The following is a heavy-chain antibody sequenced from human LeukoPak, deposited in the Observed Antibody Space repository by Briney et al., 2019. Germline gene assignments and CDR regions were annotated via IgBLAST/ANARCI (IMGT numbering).Heavy chain of an antibody. Sequence: GGSLRLSCAASGFTFSSYAMSWVRQAPGKGLEWVSGIGGSGGSAYYADSVKGRFTISRDNSKNTLYLQMNSLRAEDTAVYYCAKRERESYNYGYPDYWGQGTLVTVSS. V-gene: IGHV3-23*01. CDR1: GFTFSSYA. CDR3: AKRERESYNYGYPDY. D-gene: IGHD5-18*01. CDR2: IGGSGGSA. J-gene: IGHJ4*02.